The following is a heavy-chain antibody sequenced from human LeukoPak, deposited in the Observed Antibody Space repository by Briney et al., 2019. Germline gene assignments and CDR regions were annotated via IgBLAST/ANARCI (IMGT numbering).Heavy chain of an antibody. J-gene: IGHJ4*02. D-gene: IGHD3-22*01. CDR2: ISGSGGST. Sequence: GGSLRLSCAASGFTSSSYAMSWVRQAPGKGLEWVSAISGSGGSTYYADSVKGRFTISRDNSKNTLYLQMSSLRAEDTAVYYCAKARAYDTPQNLFDYWGQGTLVTVSS. CDR3: AKARAYDTPQNLFDY. CDR1: GFTSSSYA. V-gene: IGHV3-23*01.